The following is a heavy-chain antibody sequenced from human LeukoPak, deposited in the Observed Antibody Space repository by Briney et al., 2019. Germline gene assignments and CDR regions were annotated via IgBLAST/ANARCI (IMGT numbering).Heavy chain of an antibody. D-gene: IGHD6-13*01. CDR3: ARVEKGYSSSWYHFDY. V-gene: IGHV4-30-4*01. CDR2: IYYSGST. CDR1: GGSISSGDYY. Sequence: PSQTLSLTCTVSGGSISSGDYYWSWIRQPPGKGLEWIGYIYYSGSTYYNPSLKSRVTISVDTSKNQFSPKLSSVTAADTAVYYCARVEKGYSSSWYHFDYWGQGTLVTVSS. J-gene: IGHJ4*02.